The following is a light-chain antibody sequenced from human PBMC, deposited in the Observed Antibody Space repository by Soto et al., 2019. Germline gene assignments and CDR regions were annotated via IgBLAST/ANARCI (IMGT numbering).Light chain of an antibody. CDR3: QRYNNWPLT. CDR2: DSS. CDR1: QGIGST. V-gene: IGKV3-15*01. J-gene: IGKJ4*01. Sequence: EIVLTQSPAALSVSPGERVTLSCRASQGIGSTLAWYQQKPGQTPRLLIYDSSTRAIGIPTRFSGSRAGTDFTLTINGLQSEDFAVYYCQRYNNWPLTFGGGTKVEIK.